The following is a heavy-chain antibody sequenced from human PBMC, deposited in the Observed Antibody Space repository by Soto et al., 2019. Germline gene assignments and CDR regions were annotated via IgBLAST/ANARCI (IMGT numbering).Heavy chain of an antibody. CDR3: ARQFGYYDRGVDFDY. Sequence: GESLKISCKGSGYSFTSYWIGWVRQMPGKGLEWMGIIYPGDSDTRYSPSFQGQVTISADKSISTAYLQWSSLKASDTAMYYCARQFGYYDRGVDFDYWGQGTLVTVSS. CDR1: GYSFTSYW. J-gene: IGHJ4*02. CDR2: IYPGDSDT. V-gene: IGHV5-51*01. D-gene: IGHD3-22*01.